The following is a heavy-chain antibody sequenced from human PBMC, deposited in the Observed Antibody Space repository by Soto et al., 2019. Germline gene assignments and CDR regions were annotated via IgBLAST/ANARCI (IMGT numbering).Heavy chain of an antibody. J-gene: IGHJ6*02. CDR2: IFYSGST. CDR1: GGSISNYY. Sequence: SETLSLTCTVSGGSISNYYWSWIRQPPGKGLEWVAYIFYSGSTNHNPSLKSRVTISVDTSKNQFSLNLSSVTAADTAVYYCDRASGIAAAGGPNYYYYYGMDVWGQGTTVTV. V-gene: IGHV4-59*01. D-gene: IGHD6-13*01. CDR3: DRASGIAAAGGPNYYYYYGMDV.